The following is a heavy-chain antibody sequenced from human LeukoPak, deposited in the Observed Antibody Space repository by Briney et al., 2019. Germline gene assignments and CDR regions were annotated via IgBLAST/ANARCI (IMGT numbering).Heavy chain of an antibody. D-gene: IGHD5-18*01. J-gene: IGHJ5*02. CDR3: ARGRGYSYGYGWFDP. CDR1: GYTFTSHS. Sequence: GASVKVSCKASGYTFTSHSITWVRQAPGQGLEWMGWINTNTGNPTYAQGFTGRFVFSLDTSVSTAYLQISSLKAEDTAVYYCARGRGYSYGYGWFDPWGQGTLVTVSS. CDR2: INTNTGNP. V-gene: IGHV7-4-1*02.